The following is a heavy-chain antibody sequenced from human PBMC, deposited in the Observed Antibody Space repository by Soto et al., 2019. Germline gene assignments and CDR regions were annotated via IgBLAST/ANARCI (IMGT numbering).Heavy chain of an antibody. D-gene: IGHD3-22*01. Sequence: QVPLVQSGAEVKKPGSSVKVSCKASGGTFSSYAISWVRQAPGQGLEWMGGIIPIFGTANYAQKFQGRVTITADESTSTAYVELSSLTSEVTAVYYCTRDRRGFYDSSGYSVFDYWGQGTLVTVSS. CDR3: TRDRRGFYDSSGYSVFDY. CDR1: GGTFSSYA. J-gene: IGHJ4*02. V-gene: IGHV1-69*01. CDR2: IIPIFGTA.